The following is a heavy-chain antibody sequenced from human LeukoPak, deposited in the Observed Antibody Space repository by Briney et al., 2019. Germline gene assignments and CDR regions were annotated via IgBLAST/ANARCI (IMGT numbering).Heavy chain of an antibody. J-gene: IGHJ3*02. CDR2: ISGSGGST. CDR3: AKDRRSGYYTYDAFDI. CDR1: GFTFSSYA. Sequence: PGGSLRLSCAASGFTFSSYAMSWVRQAPGKGLEWVSAISGSGGSTYYADSVKGRFTIFRDNSKNTLYLQMNSLRAEDTAVYYCAKDRRSGYYTYDAFDIWGQGTMVTVSS. V-gene: IGHV3-23*01. D-gene: IGHD3-3*01.